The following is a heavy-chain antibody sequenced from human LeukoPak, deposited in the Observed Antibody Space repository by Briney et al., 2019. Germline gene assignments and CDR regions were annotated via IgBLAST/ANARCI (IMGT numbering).Heavy chain of an antibody. CDR2: IIPILGIA. V-gene: IGHV1-69*04. J-gene: IGHJ4*02. D-gene: IGHD3-22*01. CDR3: AKGVFSYDSSGDN. Sequence: SVKVSCKASGGTFSSYAISWVRQAPGQGLEWMGRIIPILGIANYAQKFQGRVTITADKSTSTAYMELSSLRSEDTAVYYCAKGVFSYDSSGDNWGQGTLVTVSS. CDR1: GGTFSSYA.